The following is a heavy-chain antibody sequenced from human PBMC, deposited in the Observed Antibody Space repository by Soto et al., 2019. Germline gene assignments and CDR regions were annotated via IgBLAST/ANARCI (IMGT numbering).Heavy chain of an antibody. CDR3: ASGPESIAAAGTGWFGP. J-gene: IGHJ5*02. D-gene: IGHD6-13*01. Sequence: PSETLSLTCAVYGGSFSGYYWSWIRQPPGKGLEWIGEINHSGSTNYNPSLKSRVTISVDTSKNQFSLKLSSVTAADTAVYYCASGPESIAAAGTGWFGPWGQGTLVTVSS. CDR2: INHSGST. V-gene: IGHV4-34*01. CDR1: GGSFSGYY.